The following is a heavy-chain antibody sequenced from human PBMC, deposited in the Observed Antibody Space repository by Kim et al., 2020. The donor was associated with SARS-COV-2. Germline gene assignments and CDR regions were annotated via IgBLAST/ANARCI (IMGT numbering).Heavy chain of an antibody. Sequence: ASVKVSCKASGYTFTSYAMHWVRQAPGQRLEWMGWINAGNGNTKYSQKFQGRVTITRDTSASTAYMELSSLRSEDTAVYYCARESYTAPLLWFGESNYYYYGMDVWGQGTTVTVSS. CDR2: INAGNGNT. CDR1: GYTFTSYA. J-gene: IGHJ6*02. V-gene: IGHV1-3*01. D-gene: IGHD3-10*01. CDR3: ARESYTAPLLWFGESNYYYYGMDV.